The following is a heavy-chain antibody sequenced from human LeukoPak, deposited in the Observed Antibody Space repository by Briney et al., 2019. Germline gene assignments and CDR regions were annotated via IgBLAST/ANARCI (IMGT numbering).Heavy chain of an antibody. J-gene: IGHJ5*02. CDR2: INPSGGST. CDR1: GYTFTSYY. CDR3: ARKLRFPNWFDP. D-gene: IGHD3-3*01. V-gene: IGHV1-46*01. Sequence: ASVKVSCKASGYTFTSYYMHWVRQAPGQGLEWMGIINPSGGSTGYAQKFQGRVTMTRDTSTSTVYMELSSLRSEDTAVYYCARKLRFPNWFDPWGQGTLVTVSS.